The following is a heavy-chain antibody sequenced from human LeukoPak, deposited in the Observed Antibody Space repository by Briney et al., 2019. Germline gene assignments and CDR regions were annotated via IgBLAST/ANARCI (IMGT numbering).Heavy chain of an antibody. J-gene: IGHJ5*02. CDR3: ARDTYDYYFDP. Sequence: VKPSETLSLTCTVSGDSINSHHWNWIRQPPGKGLEWIGYMYYSGSTMYNRSLKGRVAISIDTSKNQFSLKLSSVTAADTAVYYCARDTYDYYFDPWGQGILVTVSS. CDR2: MYYSGST. V-gene: IGHV4-59*11. D-gene: IGHD1-26*01. CDR1: GDSINSHH.